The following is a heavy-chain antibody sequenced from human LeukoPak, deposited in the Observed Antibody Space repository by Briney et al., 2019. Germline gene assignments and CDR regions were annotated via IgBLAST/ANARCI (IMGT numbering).Heavy chain of an antibody. CDR2: ISAYNGNT. CDR1: GYTFTSYG. J-gene: IGHJ4*02. Sequence: ASVKVSCKASGYTFTSYGISWVRQAPGQGLEWMGWISAYNGNTNYAQKLQGRVTMTEDTSTDTAYMELSSLRSEDTAVYYCARCGEPSYDILTGYSRFDYWGQGTLVTVSS. D-gene: IGHD3-9*01. V-gene: IGHV1-18*01. CDR3: ARCGEPSYDILTGYSRFDY.